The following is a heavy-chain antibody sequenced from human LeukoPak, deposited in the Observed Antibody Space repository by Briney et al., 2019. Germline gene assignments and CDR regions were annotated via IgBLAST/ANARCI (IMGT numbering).Heavy chain of an antibody. CDR2: INTDGSST. CDR3: ARLRSGGCGDY. D-gene: IGHD2-15*01. Sequence: PGGSLRLSCAASGFTFSNYWMDWVRQAPGKGLEWVSRINTDGSSTSYADSVKGRFTISRDNAKNTLYLQMNSLRAEDTALYYCARLRSGGCGDYWGQGALVTVSS. CDR1: GFTFSNYW. J-gene: IGHJ4*02. V-gene: IGHV3-74*01.